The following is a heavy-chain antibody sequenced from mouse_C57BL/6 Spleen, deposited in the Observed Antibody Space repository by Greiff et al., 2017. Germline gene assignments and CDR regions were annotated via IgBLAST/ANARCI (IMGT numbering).Heavy chain of an antibody. V-gene: IGHV14-4*01. CDR2: IDPENGST. Sequence: VQLQQSGAELVRPGASVKLSCTASGFNIKDDYMHWVKQRPEQGLEWIGWIDPENGSTEYASKFQGKATITADTSSNTAYLQLSFLTSVTTAVYYVTAYPSYYYGSSGPFAYWGQGTLVTVSA. CDR1: GFNIKDDY. D-gene: IGHD1-1*01. CDR3: TAYPSYYYGSSGPFAY. J-gene: IGHJ3*01.